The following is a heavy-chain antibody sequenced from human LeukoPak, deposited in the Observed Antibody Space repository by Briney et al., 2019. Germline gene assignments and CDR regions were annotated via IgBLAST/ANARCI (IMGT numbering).Heavy chain of an antibody. CDR2: ISSSSSTI. CDR1: GFTFSSYS. CDR3: ARDILPYDFGSVIDAFDI. J-gene: IGHJ3*02. Sequence: GGSLRLSCAASGFTFSSYSMNWVRQAPGKGLEWVSYISSSSSTIYYADSVKGRFTISRDNAKNSLYLQMNSLRAEDTAVYYCARDILPYDFGSVIDAFDIWGQGPRVPVPP. D-gene: IGHD3-3*01. V-gene: IGHV3-48*01.